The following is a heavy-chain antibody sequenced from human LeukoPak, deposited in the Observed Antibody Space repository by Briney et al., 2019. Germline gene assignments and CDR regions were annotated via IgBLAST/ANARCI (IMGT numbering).Heavy chain of an antibody. Sequence: GSSVKVSCKASGGTFSSYAISWVRQAPGQGLEWMGRIIPILGIANYAQKFQGRVTITADKSTSTAYMELSSLRSEDTAVYYCARHPGDFWSGYYFDYWGQGTLVTVSS. V-gene: IGHV1-69*04. J-gene: IGHJ4*02. CDR1: GGTFSSYA. CDR3: ARHPGDFWSGYYFDY. D-gene: IGHD3-3*01. CDR2: IIPILGIA.